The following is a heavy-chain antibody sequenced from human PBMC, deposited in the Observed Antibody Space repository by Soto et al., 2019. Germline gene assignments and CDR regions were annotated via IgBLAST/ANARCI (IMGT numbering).Heavy chain of an antibody. Sequence: EVRLEEAGGGFVQPGGSLRVSCSGSGFIFSSFWMHWVHQGPGKGLEWVSRINGDGASLAYADYVKGRFSISRDNVKNTLHLQMNSLAADDTAVYFCAREGSLGLDVWGGGTTVTVSS. V-gene: IGHV3-74*03. CDR1: GFIFSSFW. CDR2: INGDGASL. J-gene: IGHJ6*04. CDR3: AREGSLGLDV. D-gene: IGHD3-10*01.